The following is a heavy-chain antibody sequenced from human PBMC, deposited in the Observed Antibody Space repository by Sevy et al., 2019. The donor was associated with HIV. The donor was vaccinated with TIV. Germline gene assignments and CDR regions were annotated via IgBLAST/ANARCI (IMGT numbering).Heavy chain of an antibody. Sequence: GGSLRLSCAASGFTFNVYDMNWVRQAPGKGLEWVSHITSSNSARYYADSVKGRFTISSDNAKNSLYLQMNSLRDEDTAVYYCATNTNYYDNSGRTPPHFQHWGQGTLVTVSS. CDR1: GFTFNVYD. CDR2: ITSSNSAR. J-gene: IGHJ1*01. V-gene: IGHV3-48*02. D-gene: IGHD3-22*01. CDR3: ATNTNYYDNSGRTPPHFQH.